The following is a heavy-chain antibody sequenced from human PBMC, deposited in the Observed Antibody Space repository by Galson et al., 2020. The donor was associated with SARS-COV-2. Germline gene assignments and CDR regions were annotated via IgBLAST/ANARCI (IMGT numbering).Heavy chain of an antibody. D-gene: IGHD2-15*01. CDR1: GGTFSSYA. V-gene: IGHV1-69*06. CDR3: ARDPAMRLVGYYYYDYRDV. Sequence: SVKVSCKASGGTFSSYAISWVRQAPAQGLEWMGGINPTFGTANYAQKLQGRVTITAHKSTSTAYMELSSLRSEDTAVYYCARDPAMRLVGYYYYDYRDVWGKGTTVAVSS. J-gene: IGHJ6*03. CDR2: INPTFGTA.